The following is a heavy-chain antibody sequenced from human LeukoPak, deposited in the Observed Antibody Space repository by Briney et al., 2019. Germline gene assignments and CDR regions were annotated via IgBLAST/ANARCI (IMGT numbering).Heavy chain of an antibody. D-gene: IGHD3-10*01. CDR3: ARELDGNGGWFDP. CDR2: VYYSGST. V-gene: IGHV4-59*01. Sequence: SETLSLTCTVSGDSISDYYWSWIRQPPGKGLEWIGEVYYSGSTHYNPSLKSRVTISVDTSKNQFSLSLSSVTTADTAVYFCARELDGNGGWFDPWGQGTLVIASS. CDR1: GDSISDYY. J-gene: IGHJ5*02.